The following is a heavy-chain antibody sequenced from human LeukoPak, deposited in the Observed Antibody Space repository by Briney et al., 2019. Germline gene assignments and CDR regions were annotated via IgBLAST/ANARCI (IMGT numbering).Heavy chain of an antibody. CDR1: GFTFSSYE. J-gene: IGHJ4*02. CDR2: ISRSSSYI. V-gene: IGHV3-21*01. Sequence: GGSLRLSCAASGFTFSSYEMNWVRQAPGKGLEWVSSISRSSSYIYYGDSVKGRFTISRDNAKNSLYLQMNSLRAEDTAVYYCARVVWGWDTAMPTPFDYWGQGTLVTVSS. CDR3: ARVVWGWDTAMPTPFDY. D-gene: IGHD5-18*01.